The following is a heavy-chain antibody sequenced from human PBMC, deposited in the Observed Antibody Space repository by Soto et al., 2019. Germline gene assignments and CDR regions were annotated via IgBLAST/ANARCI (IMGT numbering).Heavy chain of an antibody. V-gene: IGHV1-69*04. CDR2: IIPILGIA. CDR3: ARDLPYDYVWGNWFDP. J-gene: IGHJ5*02. D-gene: IGHD3-16*01. Sequence: SVKVSCKASGGTFSSYTISWVRQAPGQGLEWMGRIIPILGIANYAQKFQGRVTITADKSTSTAYMELSSLRSEDTAVYYCARDLPYDYVWGNWFDPWGQGTLVTVSS. CDR1: GGTFSSYT.